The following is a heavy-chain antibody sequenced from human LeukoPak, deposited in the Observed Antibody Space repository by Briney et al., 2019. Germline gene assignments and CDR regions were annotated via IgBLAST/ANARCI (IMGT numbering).Heavy chain of an antibody. CDR1: GFTFRSYW. D-gene: IGHD2-21*02. Sequence: GGSLRLSCAASGFTFRSYWMSWVRQAPGKGLEWVANIKQDGSEKYYVDSVRGQFTISRDNAENSLYLQMNSLRAEDTAVYYCARAGLYETTWYSWGQGTLVTVSS. J-gene: IGHJ4*02. CDR3: ARAGLYETTWYS. CDR2: IKQDGSEK. V-gene: IGHV3-7*01.